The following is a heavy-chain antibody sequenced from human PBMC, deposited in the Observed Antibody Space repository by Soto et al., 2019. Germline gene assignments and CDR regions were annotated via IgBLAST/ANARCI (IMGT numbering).Heavy chain of an antibody. CDR2: INPSGGST. Sequence: ASVKVSCKASGYTFTSYYMHWVRQAPGQGLEWMGIINPSGGSTNYAQKLQGRVTMTTDTSTSTAYMELRSLRSDDTAVYYCARSDYYDILTGYYGFDYWGQGTLVTVSS. D-gene: IGHD3-9*01. J-gene: IGHJ4*02. V-gene: IGHV1-46*01. CDR1: GYTFTSYY. CDR3: ARSDYYDILTGYYGFDY.